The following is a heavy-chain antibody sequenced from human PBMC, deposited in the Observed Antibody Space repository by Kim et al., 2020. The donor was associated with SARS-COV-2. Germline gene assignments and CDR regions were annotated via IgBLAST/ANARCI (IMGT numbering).Heavy chain of an antibody. CDR3: ARDGTTRNGGYYFDY. V-gene: IGHV1-3*01. J-gene: IGHJ4*02. Sequence: ASVKVSCKASGYTFTSYAMHWVRQAPGQGLEWMGWINVGYGNTRYLQKFQGRVTITRDTSASTAYMELSGLRSEDTAVYFCARDGTTRNGGYYFDYWGQG. D-gene: IGHD1-1*01. CDR1: GYTFTSYA. CDR2: INVGYGNT.